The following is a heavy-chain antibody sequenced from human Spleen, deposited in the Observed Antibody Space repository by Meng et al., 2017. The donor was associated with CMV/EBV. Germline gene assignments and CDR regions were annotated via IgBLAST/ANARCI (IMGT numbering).Heavy chain of an antibody. Sequence: TETLSLTCTVPGGSISSSSYYWGWIRQPPGKGLEWIGSIYYSVSTYCNPSLKSRVTISVDTSKNQFSLKLRSVTAADTAVYYSARDKRFLEWLQDYYYGMDVWGQGTPVTVSS. V-gene: IGHV4-39*07. J-gene: IGHJ6*02. CDR2: IYYSVST. CDR1: GGSISSSSYY. D-gene: IGHD3-3*01. CDR3: ARDKRFLEWLQDYYYGMDV.